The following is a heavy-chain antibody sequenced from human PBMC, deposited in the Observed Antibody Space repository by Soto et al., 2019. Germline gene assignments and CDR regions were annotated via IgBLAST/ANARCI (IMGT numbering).Heavy chain of an antibody. Sequence: SGPTLVNPTETLTLTCTVSGFSLSNPRMGVSWIRQPPGKALEWLAHIFSNDEKSYSTSLKSRLTISRDTSKSQVVLTMTNMHPVDTATYYCARIQRISMIVVSKPYFDYWGQGALVTVSS. CDR1: GFSLSNPRMG. D-gene: IGHD3-22*01. J-gene: IGHJ4*02. V-gene: IGHV2-26*01. CDR3: ARIQRISMIVVSKPYFDY. CDR2: IFSNDEK.